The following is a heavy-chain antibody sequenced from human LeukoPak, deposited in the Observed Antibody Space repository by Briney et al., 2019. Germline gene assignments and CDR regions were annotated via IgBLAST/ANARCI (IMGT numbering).Heavy chain of an antibody. J-gene: IGHJ4*02. CDR1: GFTFHDFG. CDR3: VRDGAGGGSNYGDC. V-gene: IGHV3-20*04. CDR2: INWNGGRT. Sequence: PGGSLRLSCAASGFTFHDFGMSWVRQAPGKGLEWVSGINWNGGRTDYADSVKGRFTISRDDAKNSLYLQMNSLRAEDTALYYCVRDGAGGGSNYGDCWGQGTLVTVSS. D-gene: IGHD1-26*01.